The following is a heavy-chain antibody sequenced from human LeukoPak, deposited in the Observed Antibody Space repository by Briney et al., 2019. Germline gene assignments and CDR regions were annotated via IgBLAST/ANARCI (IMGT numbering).Heavy chain of an antibody. V-gene: IGHV3-13*01. CDR1: GFTFSIYA. D-gene: IGHD3-22*01. Sequence: GGSLRLSCAASGFTFSIYAMSWVRQAPGKGLEWVSAIGTAGDTYYPGSVKGRFTISRENAKNSLYLQMNSLRAEDTAVYYCARDLRIGGYQSGYYYYYGMDVWGQGTTVTVSS. CDR2: IGTAGDT. CDR3: ARDLRIGGYQSGYYYYYGMDV. J-gene: IGHJ6*02.